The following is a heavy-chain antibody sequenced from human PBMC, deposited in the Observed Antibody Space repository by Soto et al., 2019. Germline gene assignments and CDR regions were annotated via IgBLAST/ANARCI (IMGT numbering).Heavy chain of an antibody. V-gene: IGHV1-69*13. CDR3: ARRNYYDSSGYYAGFDY. CDR1: GGTFSSYA. J-gene: IGHJ4*02. D-gene: IGHD3-22*01. CDR2: IIPIFGTA. Sequence: SVKVSCKASGGTFSSYAISWVRQAPGQGLEWMGGIIPIFGTANYAQKFQGRVTITADESTSAAYMELSSLRSEDTAVYYCARRNYYDSSGYYAGFDYWGQGTLVTVSS.